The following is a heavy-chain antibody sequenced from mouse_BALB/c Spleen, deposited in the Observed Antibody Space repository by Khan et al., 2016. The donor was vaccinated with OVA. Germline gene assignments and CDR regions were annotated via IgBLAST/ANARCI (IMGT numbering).Heavy chain of an antibody. Sequence: VQLQQSGAELVKPGASVKLSCTASGFNIKDTYMHWVKQRPEQGLEWIGRIDPANGNTKYDPKFQGKATITADTSSNTAYLQLSSLTSEDTAVYYCAREGYYGSSVDYWGQGTTLTVSS. J-gene: IGHJ2*01. D-gene: IGHD1-1*01. CDR1: GFNIKDTY. V-gene: IGHV14-3*02. CDR3: AREGYYGSSVDY. CDR2: IDPANGNT.